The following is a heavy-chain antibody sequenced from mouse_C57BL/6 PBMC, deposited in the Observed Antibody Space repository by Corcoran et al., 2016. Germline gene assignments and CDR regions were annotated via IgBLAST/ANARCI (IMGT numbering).Heavy chain of an antibody. Sequence: QVQLKQSGAELVRPGASVKLSCKASGYTFTDYYINWVKQRPGQGLGWIARIYPGSGNTYYNEKFKGKATLTAEKSSSTAYMQLSSLTSEDSAVYFCARSGVLLRSRFDYWGQGTTLTVSS. V-gene: IGHV1-76*01. CDR2: IYPGSGNT. CDR3: ARSGVLLRSRFDY. CDR1: GYTFTDYY. J-gene: IGHJ2*01. D-gene: IGHD1-1*01.